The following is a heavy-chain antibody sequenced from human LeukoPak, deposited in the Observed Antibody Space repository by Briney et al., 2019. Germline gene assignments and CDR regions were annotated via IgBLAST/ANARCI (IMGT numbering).Heavy chain of an antibody. V-gene: IGHV4-59*01. Sequence: SETLCLTCNVSGGSISSYYWSWIRQPPGKGLEWIGYIYYSGSTNYNPSLESRLTISVDTSKNQFSLKLSSVTAADTAVYYCASHFGENYYFDYWGQGTLVTVSS. D-gene: IGHD4-17*01. J-gene: IGHJ4*02. CDR1: GGSISSYY. CDR3: ASHFGENYYFDY. CDR2: IYYSGST.